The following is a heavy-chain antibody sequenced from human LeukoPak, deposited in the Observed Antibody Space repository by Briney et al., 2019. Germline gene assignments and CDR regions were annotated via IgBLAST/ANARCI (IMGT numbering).Heavy chain of an antibody. CDR3: TTGGVVVVVAATLADY. CDR2: IKSKTDGGTT. V-gene: IGHV3-15*01. CDR1: GFMFRAYG. D-gene: IGHD2-15*01. Sequence: GGSLRLSCAASGFMFRAYGMHWVRQAPGEGLEWVGRIKSKTDGGTTDYAAPVKGRFTISRDDSKNTLYLQMNSLKTEDTAVYYCTTGGVVVVVAATLADYWGQGTLVTVSS. J-gene: IGHJ4*02.